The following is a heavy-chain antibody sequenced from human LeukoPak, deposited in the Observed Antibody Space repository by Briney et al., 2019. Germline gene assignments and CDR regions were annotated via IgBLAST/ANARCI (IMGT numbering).Heavy chain of an antibody. J-gene: IGHJ6*02. V-gene: IGHV3-23*01. Sequence: GGSLRLSCAASGFTFNSYAMSWVRQAPGKGLEWVSAISGSGGSTYYADSVKGRFTISRDNSKNTLYLQMNSLRAEDTAVYYCAKGQLTVTTSWYYYYGMDVWGQGTTVTVSS. D-gene: IGHD4-17*01. CDR3: AKGQLTVTTSWYYYYGMDV. CDR1: GFTFNSYA. CDR2: ISGSGGST.